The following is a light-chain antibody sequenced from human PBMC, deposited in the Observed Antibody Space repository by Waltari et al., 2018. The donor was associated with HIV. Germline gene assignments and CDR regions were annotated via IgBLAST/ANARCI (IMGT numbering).Light chain of an antibody. Sequence: DIQMTQSPSTLSAFIGDRVTITCRASQSIMQWLAWYQQKPGKAPKLLIYKASVLESGVPSRFRGSGSGTDFTLTISSLQPVDSATYYCQQYNRTPWAFGQGTKVEIK. CDR2: KAS. CDR1: QSIMQW. J-gene: IGKJ1*01. CDR3: QQYNRTPWA. V-gene: IGKV1-5*03.